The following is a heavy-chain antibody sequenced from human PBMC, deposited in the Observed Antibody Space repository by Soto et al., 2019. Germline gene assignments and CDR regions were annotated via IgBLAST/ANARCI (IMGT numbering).Heavy chain of an antibody. V-gene: IGHV3-23*01. CDR1: GFTFSSSA. CDR2: ISGSGGST. J-gene: IGHJ3*02. CDR3: AKFIGHSRKGGGDAFDI. Sequence: EVLLLESGGGLVQPGGSLRLSCAASGFTFSSSALSWVRQTPGKGLQWVSAISGSGGSTYYTNSMKGRFIVSRDNSKNTLYLQMNSLRAEDTALYYCAKFIGHSRKGGGDAFDIWGQGTMVTVSS. D-gene: IGHD1-26*01.